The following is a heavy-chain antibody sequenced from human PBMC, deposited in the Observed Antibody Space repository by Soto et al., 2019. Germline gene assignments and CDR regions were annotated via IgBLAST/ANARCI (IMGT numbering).Heavy chain of an antibody. CDR3: ARSSCPSITIFRCGVDY. CDR2: ISAYNGNT. V-gene: IGHV1-18*01. Sequence: QVQLVQSGAEVKKPGASVKVSCKASGYTFTSYGISWVRQAPGQGLEWMGWISAYNGNTNYAQKLQGRVTMTTDTCTSTAYLELRRLRSDDTAVYYCARSSCPSITIFRCGVDYWGQGTLVTVSS. D-gene: IGHD3-9*01. J-gene: IGHJ4*02. CDR1: GYTFTSYG.